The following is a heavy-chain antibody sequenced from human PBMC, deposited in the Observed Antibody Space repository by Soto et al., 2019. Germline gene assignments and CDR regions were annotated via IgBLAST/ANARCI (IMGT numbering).Heavy chain of an antibody. J-gene: IGHJ3*01. V-gene: IGHV3-53*02. CDR1: GFTVIRDY. CDR3: ARSTEWNAFDL. CDR2: IYSGGTT. Sequence: EEQLVETGGCLIQPGGSLRLSCAVSGFTVIRDYMNWVRQAPGKGLEWVSVIYSGGTTYHADSVKGRFTISRDNSGNTLFLQMNSLRAEDTAMYYCARSTEWNAFDLWGQGTMVTVSS. D-gene: IGHD3-3*01.